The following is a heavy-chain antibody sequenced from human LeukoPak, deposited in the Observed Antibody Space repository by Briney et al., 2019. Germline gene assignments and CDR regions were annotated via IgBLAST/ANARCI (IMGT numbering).Heavy chain of an antibody. CDR2: IIPIFGTA. Sequence: SVKVSCKASGGTFSSYAISWVRQAPGQGLEWMGGIIPIFGTANYAQKFQGRVTITADESTSTAYMELSSLRSEDTAVYYCASTSLSGYDGYYYMDVWGKGTTVTVSS. D-gene: IGHD5-12*01. CDR3: ASTSLSGYDGYYYMDV. CDR1: GGTFSSYA. J-gene: IGHJ6*03. V-gene: IGHV1-69*13.